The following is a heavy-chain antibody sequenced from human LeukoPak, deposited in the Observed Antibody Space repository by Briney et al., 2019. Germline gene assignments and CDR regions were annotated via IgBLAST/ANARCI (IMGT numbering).Heavy chain of an antibody. CDR1: GYTFTSYD. J-gene: IGHJ6*03. D-gene: IGHD6-19*01. V-gene: IGHV1-8*01. CDR3: ARGSYSSGWYSTSDYMDV. CDR2: MNPNSGNT. Sequence: GASVKVSCKASGYTFTSYDINWVRQATGQGLEWMGWMNPNSGNTGYAQKFQGRVTMTRNTSISTAYMELSSLRSEDTAVYYCARGSYSSGWYSTSDYMDVWGKGTTVTISS.